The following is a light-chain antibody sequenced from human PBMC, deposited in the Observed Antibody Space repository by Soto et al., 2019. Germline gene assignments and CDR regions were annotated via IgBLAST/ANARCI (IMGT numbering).Light chain of an antibody. V-gene: IGLV2-14*01. J-gene: IGLJ1*01. CDR2: EVS. Sequence: QSALTQPASVSGSPGQSITISCTGTSSDVGGYNYVSWYQQHPGKAPKLMIYEVSNRPSGVSNRFSGSKSGNTASLTISGXXXXXXXXXXCSSYTSSSPYVFGTGTKLTVL. CDR3: SSYTSSSPYV. CDR1: SSDVGGYNY.